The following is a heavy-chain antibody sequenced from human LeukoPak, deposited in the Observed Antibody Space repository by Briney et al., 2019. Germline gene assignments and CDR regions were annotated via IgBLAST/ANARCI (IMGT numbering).Heavy chain of an antibody. CDR3: ARWGYYYDSSGYYYFDY. CDR2: ISSSSSTI. V-gene: IGHV3-48*02. J-gene: IGHJ4*02. CDR1: GFTFSSYS. Sequence: PGGSLRLSCAASGFTFSSYSMNWVRQAPGKGLEWVSYISSSSSTIYYADSVKGRFTISRDNAKNSLYLQMNSLRDEDTAVYYCARWGYYYDSSGYYYFDYWGQGTLVTVSS. D-gene: IGHD3-22*01.